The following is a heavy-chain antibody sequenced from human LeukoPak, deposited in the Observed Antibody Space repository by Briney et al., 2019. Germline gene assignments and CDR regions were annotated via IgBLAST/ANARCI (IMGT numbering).Heavy chain of an antibody. CDR3: ARLWATGYSSGWFDY. CDR1: GYSFTNNL. CDR2: IYPGDSDT. Sequence: GPPLKISGKGLGYSFTNNLIGGVRQMPGKGLGWLVIIYPGDSDTRYSPSFQGQVTISADKSISTAYLQWSSLKASDTAMYYCARLWATGYSSGWFDYWGQGTLVTVSS. D-gene: IGHD6-19*01. V-gene: IGHV5-51*01. J-gene: IGHJ4*02.